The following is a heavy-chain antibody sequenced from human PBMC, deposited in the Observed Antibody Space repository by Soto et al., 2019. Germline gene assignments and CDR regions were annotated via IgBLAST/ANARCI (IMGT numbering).Heavy chain of an antibody. J-gene: IGHJ4*02. CDR1: GGSFSGYY. CDR2: INHGGSA. V-gene: IGHV4-34*01. Sequence: QVQLKQWGAGLVKPSETLSLTCGVSGGSFSGYYWTWIRQPPGKGLEWIVEINHGGSANYNPSLRSRVTLSVGTSRSQFSLEMTSMTAADTAVYFWARGSTGLPVWGPGSLVTVYS. CDR3: ARGSTGLPV.